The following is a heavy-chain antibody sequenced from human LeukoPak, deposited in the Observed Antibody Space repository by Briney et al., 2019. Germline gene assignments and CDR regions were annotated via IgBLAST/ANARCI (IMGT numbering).Heavy chain of an antibody. CDR1: GGSISSSSYY. V-gene: IGHV4-39*01. Sequence: KPSETLSLTCTVSGGSISSSSYYWGWIRQPPGKGLEWIGSIYYSGSTYYNPSLKSRVTISVDTSKNQFSLKLSSVTAADTAVYYCASAGSYYRWNFDYWGQGTLVTVSS. CDR2: IYYSGST. J-gene: IGHJ4*02. CDR3: ASAGSYYRWNFDY. D-gene: IGHD1-26*01.